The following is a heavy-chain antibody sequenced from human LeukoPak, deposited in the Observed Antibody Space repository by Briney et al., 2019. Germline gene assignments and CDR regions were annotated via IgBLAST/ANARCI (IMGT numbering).Heavy chain of an antibody. V-gene: IGHV3-21*01. D-gene: IGHD6-13*01. CDR3: ARVWIAAAGTLFDY. CDR1: GFTFSSYS. J-gene: IGHJ4*02. Sequence: PGGSLRLSCAASGFTFSSYSMNWVRQAPGKGLEWVSSISSSSSYIYYADSVKGRFTISRDNAKNSLYLQMNSLRAEDTAVYYCARVWIAAAGTLFDYWGQGTLVTVSS. CDR2: ISSSSSYI.